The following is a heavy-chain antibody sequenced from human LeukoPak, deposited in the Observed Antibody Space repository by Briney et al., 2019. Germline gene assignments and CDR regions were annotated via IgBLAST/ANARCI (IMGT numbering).Heavy chain of an antibody. D-gene: IGHD2-2*01. Sequence: ASVKVSCKASGYTFTSYDINWVRQATGQGLEWMGWMNTNSGNIGHAQKFQGRLTMTRDTSTNTAYMELSSLRSEDTAVYYCARGGDIAVVPAAMVGPWGQGTLVTVSS. CDR2: MNTNSGNI. CDR3: ARGGDIAVVPAAMVGP. V-gene: IGHV1-8*01. CDR1: GYTFTSYD. J-gene: IGHJ5*02.